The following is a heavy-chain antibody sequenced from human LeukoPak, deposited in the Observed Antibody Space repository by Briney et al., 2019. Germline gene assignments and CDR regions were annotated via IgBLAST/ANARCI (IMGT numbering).Heavy chain of an antibody. Sequence: ASVKVSCKASGYTFTSYYMHWVRQAPGQGLEWMGIINPSGGSTSYTQKFQGRVTISVDTSKNQFSLKLSSVTAADTAVYYCARPIVGATSWFDPWGQGTLVTVSS. D-gene: IGHD1-26*01. V-gene: IGHV1-46*01. CDR3: ARPIVGATSWFDP. CDR1: GYTFTSYY. CDR2: INPSGGST. J-gene: IGHJ5*02.